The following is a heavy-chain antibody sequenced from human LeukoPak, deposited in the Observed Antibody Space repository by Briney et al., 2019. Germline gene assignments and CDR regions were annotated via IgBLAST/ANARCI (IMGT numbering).Heavy chain of an antibody. V-gene: IGHV4-30-4*01. D-gene: IGHD3-9*01. Sequence: PSETLSLTCTVSGGSISSGDYYWSWIRQPPGKGLEWIGYIYYSGSTYYNPSLKSRVTISVDTSKNQFSLKLSSVTAADTAVYYCARGDILTGYFDLWGRGTLVTVSS. CDR2: IYYSGST. CDR3: ARGDILTGYFDL. J-gene: IGHJ2*01. CDR1: GGSISSGDYY.